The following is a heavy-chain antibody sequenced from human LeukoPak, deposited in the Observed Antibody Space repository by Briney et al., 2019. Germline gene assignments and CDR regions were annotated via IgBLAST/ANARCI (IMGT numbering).Heavy chain of an antibody. Sequence: PGGSLRLSCSASGFIFSSYAMHWVRQAPGKGLEYVSAISSNGGVTYYADSVKGRFTISRDNSKNTLYLQMSSLRAEDTAVYYCARGGYGSTWYGLDVWGQGTTVTVSS. D-gene: IGHD6-13*01. CDR2: ISSNGGVT. J-gene: IGHJ6*02. CDR1: GFIFSSYA. V-gene: IGHV3-64D*06. CDR3: ARGGYGSTWYGLDV.